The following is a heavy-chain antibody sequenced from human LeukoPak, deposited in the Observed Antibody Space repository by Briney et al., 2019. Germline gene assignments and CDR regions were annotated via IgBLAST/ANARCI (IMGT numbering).Heavy chain of an antibody. CDR2: IYSSGIT. Sequence: SQTLSFTCTVSGGSISSGSCYWSWIRQPAGKGLEWIGRIYSSGITNYNPSLKSRVTISVDTSKNQFSLKLGSVTAADTAVYYCARTGSSGIDPWGQGTLVTVSS. CDR3: ARTGSSGIDP. CDR1: GGSISSGSCY. V-gene: IGHV4-61*02. D-gene: IGHD3-10*01. J-gene: IGHJ5*02.